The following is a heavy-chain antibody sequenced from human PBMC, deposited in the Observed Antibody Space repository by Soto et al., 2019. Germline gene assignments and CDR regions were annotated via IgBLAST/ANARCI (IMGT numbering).Heavy chain of an antibody. D-gene: IGHD6-13*01. CDR2: VYNSGST. J-gene: IGHJ4*02. CDR3: ARYRREAVAGYTLDN. Sequence: PSETLSLTCTVSGGSISSNYWTWIRQPPGKGLEWIGYVYNSGSTNYNPSLKSRVTISEDTSKSQFSLKVNSMTAADTAAYYCARYRREAVAGYTLDNWGQGMLVTVSS. CDR1: GGSISSNY. V-gene: IGHV4-59*01.